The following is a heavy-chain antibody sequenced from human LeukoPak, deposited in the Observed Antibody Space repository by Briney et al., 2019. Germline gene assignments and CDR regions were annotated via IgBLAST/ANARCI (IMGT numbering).Heavy chain of an antibody. V-gene: IGHV3-48*03. J-gene: IGHJ4*02. CDR3: ATGSSY. Sequence: GGSLRLSCVASGFTFHTHEMNWVRQAPGKGLEWISHISAGLTATYYADSVQGRFTISRDNANNLVFLQVNNLGVDDTAVYYCATGSSYWGQGTLVTVSS. CDR2: ISAGLTAT. D-gene: IGHD2-15*01. CDR1: GFTFHTHE.